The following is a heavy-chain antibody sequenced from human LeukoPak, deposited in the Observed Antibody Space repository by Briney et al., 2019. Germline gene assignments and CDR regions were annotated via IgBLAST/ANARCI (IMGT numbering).Heavy chain of an antibody. Sequence: PGGSLRLSCAASGFTFSSYGMHWVRQAPGKRLEWVAFIRYDGSNKYYADSVKGRFTISRDNSKNTLYLQMNSLRAEDTAVYYCAKDRGISAGYFDYWGQGTLVTVSS. CDR2: IRYDGSNK. CDR3: AKDRGISAGYFDY. D-gene: IGHD1-14*01. V-gene: IGHV3-30*02. J-gene: IGHJ4*02. CDR1: GFTFSSYG.